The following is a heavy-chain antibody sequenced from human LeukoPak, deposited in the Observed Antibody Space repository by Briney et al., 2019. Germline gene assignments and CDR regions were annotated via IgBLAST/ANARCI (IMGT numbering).Heavy chain of an antibody. CDR3: AKEWLVAPDAFDI. V-gene: IGHV3-23*01. CDR1: GVTFSSYA. Sequence: GGSLRLCCAASGVTFSSYAMSGVRQASGKGLEWVSAISGSGGSTYYEDSVKGRFTISRDNSKNTLYMQMNSLRAEDTAVYYCAKEWLVAPDAFDIWGQGTMVTVSS. J-gene: IGHJ3*02. D-gene: IGHD6-19*01. CDR2: ISGSGGST.